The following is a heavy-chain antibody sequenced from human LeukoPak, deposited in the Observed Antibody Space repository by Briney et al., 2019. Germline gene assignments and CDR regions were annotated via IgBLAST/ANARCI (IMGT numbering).Heavy chain of an antibody. V-gene: IGHV3-21*04. CDR3: ARVVDHDYGDYYLDY. CDR2: ISSSSSYI. Sequence: PGGSLRLSCAASGFTFSSYSMNWVRQAPGKGLEWVSSISSSSSYIYYADSVKGRFTISRDNAKNSLYLQMNSLRAEDTAVYYCARVVDHDYGDYYLDYWGQGTLVTVSS. J-gene: IGHJ4*02. CDR1: GFTFSSYS. D-gene: IGHD4-17*01.